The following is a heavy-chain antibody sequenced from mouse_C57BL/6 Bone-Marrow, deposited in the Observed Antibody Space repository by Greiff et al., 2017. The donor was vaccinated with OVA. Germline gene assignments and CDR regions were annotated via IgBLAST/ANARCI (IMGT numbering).Heavy chain of an antibody. CDR1: GFTFSDAW. J-gene: IGHJ4*01. CDR3: TDSGSSYEEAMDY. Sequence: EVKLVESGGGLVQPGGSMKLSCAASGFTFSDAWMDWVRQSPEKGLEWVAEIRNKANNHATYYAESVKGRFTISRDDSKSSVYLQMNSLRAEDTGIYYCTDSGSSYEEAMDYWGQGTSVTVSS. V-gene: IGHV6-6*01. D-gene: IGHD1-1*01. CDR2: IRNKANNHAT.